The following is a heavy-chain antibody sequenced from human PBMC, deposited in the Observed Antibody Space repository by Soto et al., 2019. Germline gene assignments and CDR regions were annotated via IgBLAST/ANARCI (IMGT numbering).Heavy chain of an antibody. D-gene: IGHD1-26*01. Sequence: SVKVSCKTSGYTFTRNGISWVRQARGQRLEWIGWIVVGSGNTNYAQKFQERVTITTDMSTNTAYMELSSLRFDDTAVYYCVADPAGALGYWGQGTLVTVSS. CDR2: IVVGSGNT. V-gene: IGHV1-58*02. CDR1: GYTFTRNG. J-gene: IGHJ4*02. CDR3: VADPAGALGY.